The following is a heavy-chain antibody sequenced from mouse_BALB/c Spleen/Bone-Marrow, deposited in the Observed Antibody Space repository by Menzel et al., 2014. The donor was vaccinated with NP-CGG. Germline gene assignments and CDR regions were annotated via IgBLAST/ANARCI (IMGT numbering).Heavy chain of an antibody. CDR1: GFDFSGFW. CDR2: INPDSSTI. J-gene: IGHJ3*01. V-gene: IGHV4-1*02. Sequence: DVKLVESGGGLVQPGGSLKLSCAASGFDFSGFWMGWVRQAPGKGLEWIGEINPDSSTINYTPSLKDRFIISRDNAKNTLYLQMSKVRSEDTALYYCARLGYYGEFAYWGRGTLVTVSA. D-gene: IGHD2-3*01. CDR3: ARLGYYGEFAY.